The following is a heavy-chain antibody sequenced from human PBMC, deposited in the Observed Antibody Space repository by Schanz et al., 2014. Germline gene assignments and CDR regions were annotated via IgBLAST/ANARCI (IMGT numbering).Heavy chain of an antibody. CDR3: ATNSPFRMVRGSNAFDA. Sequence: QVQLVQSGSEVKKPGDSVKVSCETSGYSFTKYGINWVRQAPGQGLEWMGWMNPTTGNRGYAQKFQGRVTMTTDTSTSTAYMELRNVRYDDTAMYYCATNSPFRMVRGSNAFDAWGQGTMVTVSS. V-gene: IGHV1-18*01. J-gene: IGHJ3*01. CDR2: MNPTTGNR. D-gene: IGHD3-10*01. CDR1: GYSFTKYG.